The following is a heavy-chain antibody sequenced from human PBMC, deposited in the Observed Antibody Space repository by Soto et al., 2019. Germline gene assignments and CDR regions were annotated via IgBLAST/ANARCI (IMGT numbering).Heavy chain of an antibody. CDR1: GYSLSIDL. J-gene: IGHJ1*01. V-gene: IGHV1-3*01. CDR3: AGDIVALGVIQH. D-gene: IGHD2-15*01. CDR2: INAGNGNT. Sequence: KTAGYSLSIDLRRCRLLAPGQRLEWMGWINAGNGNTKYSQKFQGRVTITRDTSASTAYMELSSLRSEDTAVYYCAGDIVALGVIQHWRQGTLVTGSS.